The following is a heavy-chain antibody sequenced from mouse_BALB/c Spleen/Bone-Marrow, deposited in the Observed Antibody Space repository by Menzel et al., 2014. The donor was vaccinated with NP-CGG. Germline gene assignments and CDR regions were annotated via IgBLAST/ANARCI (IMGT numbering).Heavy chain of an antibody. V-gene: IGHV1S81*02. CDR3: TRSYYGNYFDV. J-gene: IGHJ1*01. D-gene: IGHD2-1*01. Sequence: GAELVKPGASVKLSCKASGYTFTSYYMYWVKQRPGQGLEWIGEINPSNGGTNFNEKFKSKATLTVDKSSSTAYMQLSSLTSEDSAVYYCTRSYYGNYFDVWGAGTTVTVSS. CDR2: INPSNGGT. CDR1: GYTFTSYY.